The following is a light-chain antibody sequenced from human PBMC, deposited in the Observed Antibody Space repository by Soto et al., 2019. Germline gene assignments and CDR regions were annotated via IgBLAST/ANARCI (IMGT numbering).Light chain of an antibody. CDR2: DAS. CDR1: QDIGNF. J-gene: IGKJ4*01. V-gene: IGKV1-33*01. CDR3: QQYDNLPLT. Sequence: DIQMTQSLPTLSASVRDRVTITCQASQDIGNFLSWYQQKPGKVPKLLIFDASNLETGVPSRFSGSGSGTDFTFTISSLQPEDIATYYCQQYDNLPLTFGGGTKVDIK.